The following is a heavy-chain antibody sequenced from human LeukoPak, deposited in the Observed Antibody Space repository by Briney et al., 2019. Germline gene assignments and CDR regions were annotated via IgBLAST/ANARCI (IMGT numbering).Heavy chain of an antibody. J-gene: IGHJ4*02. D-gene: IGHD3-22*01. CDR1: GGSISSYY. CDR3: ARDVGYSFDY. Sequence: PSETLTLTCTVSGGSISSYYWSWIRQPPGKGLEWIGYIYYSGSTNYNPSLKSRVSMSVDTSKNQFSLKLTPVTAADTAVYYCARDVGYSFDYWGQGTLVTVSS. V-gene: IGHV4-59*01. CDR2: IYYSGST.